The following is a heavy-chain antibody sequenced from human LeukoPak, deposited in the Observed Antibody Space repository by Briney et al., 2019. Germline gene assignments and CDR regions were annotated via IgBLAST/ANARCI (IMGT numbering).Heavy chain of an antibody. CDR3: VQRGGLDY. V-gene: IGHV3-30*04. Sequence: PGGSLRLSCAASGFTFRSFAMHWVRQAPGKGLEWVAVISHDGSDKHYADSVKGRFTISRDNSKNTLHLQMNSLRAEDTAVYYCVQRGGLDYWGQGTLVTVSS. CDR1: GFTFRSFA. D-gene: IGHD3-16*01. J-gene: IGHJ4*02. CDR2: ISHDGSDK.